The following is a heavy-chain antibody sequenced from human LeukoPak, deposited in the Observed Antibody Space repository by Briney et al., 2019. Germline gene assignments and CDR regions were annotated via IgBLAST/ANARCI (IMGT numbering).Heavy chain of an antibody. V-gene: IGHV4-34*01. CDR2: INHSGST. CDR1: GGTFSGYY. D-gene: IGHD3-3*01. Sequence: SETLSLSCAASGGTFSGYYMSWIRQPPGKGLEWIGEINHSGSTNYNPSLKSRVTISVDTSKNQFSLKLSSVTAADTAVYYCARELWSGYYIDYWGQGTLVTVSS. CDR3: ARELWSGYYIDY. J-gene: IGHJ4*02.